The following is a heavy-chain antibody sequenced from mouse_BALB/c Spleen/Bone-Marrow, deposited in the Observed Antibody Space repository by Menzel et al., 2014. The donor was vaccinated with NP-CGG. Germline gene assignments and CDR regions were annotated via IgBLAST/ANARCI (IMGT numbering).Heavy chain of an antibody. Sequence: EVMLVESGGGLVQPGGSLRLSCATSGFTFTDYYMSWVRPPPGKALEWLGFIRNKANGYTTEYSASVKGRFTISGDNSQSILYLQMNTLRAEDSATYYCARYDVYYYFDYWGQGTTLTVSS. CDR3: ARYDVYYYFDY. J-gene: IGHJ2*01. CDR2: IRNKANGYTT. V-gene: IGHV7-3*02. D-gene: IGHD2-3*01. CDR1: GFTFTDYY.